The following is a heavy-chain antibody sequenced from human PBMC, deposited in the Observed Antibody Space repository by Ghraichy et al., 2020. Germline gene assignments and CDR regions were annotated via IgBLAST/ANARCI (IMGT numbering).Heavy chain of an antibody. CDR1: GFSFSSYA. Sequence: SCAASGFSFSSYAMSWVRQAPGKGLEWVSAISGSGGSTYYADSVKGRFTISKDNSKNTIYLQVNSLRAEDTAVYYCAKLSVVIPTAEFDYWGQGTLVIVSS. J-gene: IGHJ4*02. CDR3: AKLSVVIPTAEFDY. V-gene: IGHV3-23*01. CDR2: ISGSGGST. D-gene: IGHD2-2*01.